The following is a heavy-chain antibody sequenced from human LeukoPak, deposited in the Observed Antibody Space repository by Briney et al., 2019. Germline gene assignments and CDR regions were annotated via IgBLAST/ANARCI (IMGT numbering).Heavy chain of an antibody. CDR3: ARETFSGWHFDY. Sequence: GGSLRLSCAASGFTFSNYWMSWVRQAPGKGLEWVANIKEDGSAKYYVDSVKGRFTISRGNAKNTLYLQMDSLRAEDTAVYYCARETFSGWHFDYWGQGALVTVSS. CDR2: IKEDGSAK. V-gene: IGHV3-7*01. D-gene: IGHD6-19*01. CDR1: GFTFSNYW. J-gene: IGHJ4*02.